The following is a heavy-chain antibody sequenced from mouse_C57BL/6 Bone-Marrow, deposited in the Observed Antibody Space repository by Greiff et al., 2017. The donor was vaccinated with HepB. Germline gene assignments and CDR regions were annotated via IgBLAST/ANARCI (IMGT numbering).Heavy chain of an antibody. D-gene: IGHD1-1*01. V-gene: IGHV1-15*01. J-gene: IGHJ4*01. CDR2: IDPETGGT. Sequence: QVQLQQSGAELVRPGASVTLSCKASGYTFTDYEMHWVKQTPVHGLEWIGAIDPETGGTAYNQKFKGKAKLTADKSSSTAYMELRSLTSEDSAVYYCTRSYYYGSSPMDYWGQGTSVTVSS. CDR1: GYTFTDYE. CDR3: TRSYYYGSSPMDY.